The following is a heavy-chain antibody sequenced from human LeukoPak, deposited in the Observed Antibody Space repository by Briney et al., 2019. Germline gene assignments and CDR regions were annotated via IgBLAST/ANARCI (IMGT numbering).Heavy chain of an antibody. J-gene: IGHJ3*02. D-gene: IGHD3-22*01. CDR1: GFTFTSSG. CDR2: IVVGSGNT. CDR3: ARTVPDYYDSSAPLDAFDI. Sequence: SVKVSCKASGFTFTSSGMQWVRQARGQRLEWIGWIVVGSGNTNYAQKFQERVTITRDMSTSTAYMELSSLRSEDTAVYYCARTVPDYYDSSAPLDAFDIWGQGTMVTVSS. V-gene: IGHV1-58*02.